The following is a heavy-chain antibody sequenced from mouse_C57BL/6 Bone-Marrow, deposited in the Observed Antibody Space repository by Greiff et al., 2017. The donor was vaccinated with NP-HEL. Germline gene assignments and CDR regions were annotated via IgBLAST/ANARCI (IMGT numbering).Heavy chain of an antibody. D-gene: IGHD2-4*01. Sequence: EVKLMESGGGLVKPGGSLKLSCAASGFTFSDYGMHWVRQAPEKGLEWVAYISSGSSTIYYADTVKGRFTISRDNAKNTLFLQMTSLRSEDTAMYYCARGRRLRREAWFAYWGQGTLVTVSA. CDR3: ARGRRLRREAWFAY. J-gene: IGHJ3*01. CDR1: GFTFSDYG. V-gene: IGHV5-17*01. CDR2: ISSGSSTI.